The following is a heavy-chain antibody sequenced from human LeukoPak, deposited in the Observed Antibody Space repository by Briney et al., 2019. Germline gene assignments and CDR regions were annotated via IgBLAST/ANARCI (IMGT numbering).Heavy chain of an antibody. CDR1: GYTFTIYC. V-gene: IGHV1-46*01. CDR3: ARVGMATKREWHY. D-gene: IGHD5-24*01. CDR2: INPSGGST. J-gene: IGHJ4*02. Sequence: GASVTVSFKVSGYTFTIYCMHWVGQAPGQGGEWMGVINPSGGSTSYTQKFQGRVTMTRDTSTSTVYMELSSLRSEDTAVYYCARVGMATKREWHYWGQGTLVTVSS.